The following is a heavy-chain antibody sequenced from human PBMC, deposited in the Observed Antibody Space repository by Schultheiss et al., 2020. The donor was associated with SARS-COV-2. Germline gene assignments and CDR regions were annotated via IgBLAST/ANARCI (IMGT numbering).Heavy chain of an antibody. CDR1: GGSFSGYY. Sequence: SETLSLTCAVYGGSFSGYYWSWIRQPPGKGLEWIGYIYYSGSTNYNPSLKSRVTISVDTSKNQFSLKLSSVTAADTAVYYCARGGDGYNSPYYYYYGMDVWGQGTTVTVSS. J-gene: IGHJ6*02. V-gene: IGHV4-59*01. CDR2: IYYSGST. CDR3: ARGGDGYNSPYYYYYGMDV. D-gene: IGHD5-24*01.